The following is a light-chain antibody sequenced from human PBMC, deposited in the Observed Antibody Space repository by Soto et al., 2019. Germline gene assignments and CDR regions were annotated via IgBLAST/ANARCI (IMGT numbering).Light chain of an antibody. CDR1: QDISNY. Sequence: DIQMTQSPSSLSASVGDRVTITCQASQDISNYLNWYQQKPGKAPKLLIYDASNLETGVPSRFSGSGSGTDFTFTIRSLKTEDIATYYCQQYDNPVWTFGQGTKLEIK. CDR2: DAS. V-gene: IGKV1-33*01. J-gene: IGKJ2*02. CDR3: QQYDNPVWT.